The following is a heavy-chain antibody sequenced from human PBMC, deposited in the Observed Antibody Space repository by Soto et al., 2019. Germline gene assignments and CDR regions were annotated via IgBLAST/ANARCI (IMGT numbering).Heavy chain of an antibody. CDR1: GGSISSGNYC. J-gene: IGHJ5*02. V-gene: IGHV4-30-4*01. Sequence: QVQLQESGPGLVKPSQTLSLTCTVSGGSISSGNYCWNWIRQSPGKGLEWIGYIYNSGNTYYNPSLKSRLTISLDTAKNKFSLKLSSVTAADTAVYYCARGLNWFDPWGQGTLVTVSS. CDR3: ARGLNWFDP. CDR2: IYNSGNT.